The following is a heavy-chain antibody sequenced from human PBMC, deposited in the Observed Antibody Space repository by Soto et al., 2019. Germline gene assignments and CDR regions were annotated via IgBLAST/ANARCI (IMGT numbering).Heavy chain of an antibody. CDR3: ARDGREASGMDV. D-gene: IGHD1-26*01. J-gene: IGHJ6*02. V-gene: IGHV4-59*11. CDR2: IYYRGST. CDR1: GGSISSHY. Sequence: ETLSLTCTVSGGSISSHYWSWVRQAPGKGLEWIGHIYYRGSTNYNPSLRSRSTISVDTSKNQFSLKLNSVTTADAAVYYCARDGREASGMDVWGQGTKVTVSS.